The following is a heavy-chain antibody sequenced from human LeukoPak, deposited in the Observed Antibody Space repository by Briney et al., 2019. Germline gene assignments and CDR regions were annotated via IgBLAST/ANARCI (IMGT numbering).Heavy chain of an antibody. D-gene: IGHD3-16*01. CDR1: GYTFTTYA. CDR2: INLNTGGT. CDR3: GSVRGILSYFDL. V-gene: IGHV1-2*02. Sequence: ASVKVSCKASGYTFTTYAIHWVRQAPGQRPEWMGWINLNTGGTNYAQKFDGRFSMTRDTSINTAFMELSGLTFDDTAVYYCGSVRGILSYFDLWGRGSLVTVYS. J-gene: IGHJ2*01.